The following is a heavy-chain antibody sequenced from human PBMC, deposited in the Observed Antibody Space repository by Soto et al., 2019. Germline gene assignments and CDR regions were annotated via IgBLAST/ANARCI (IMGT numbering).Heavy chain of an antibody. Sequence: GGSLRLSCSASGFTFSSYAMHWVRQAPGKGLEYVSAISSNGGSTYYADSVKGRFTISRDNSKNTLYLQMSSLRAEDTAVYYCVKLRGCSSTSCYSPIDYWGQGTLGTVSS. J-gene: IGHJ4*02. CDR1: GFTFSSYA. V-gene: IGHV3-64D*06. D-gene: IGHD2-2*01. CDR2: ISSNGGST. CDR3: VKLRGCSSTSCYSPIDY.